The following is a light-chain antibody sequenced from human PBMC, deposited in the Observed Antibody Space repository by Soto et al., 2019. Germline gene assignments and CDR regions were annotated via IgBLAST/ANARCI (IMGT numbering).Light chain of an antibody. J-gene: IGLJ2*01. CDR3: QSYDNILSAVV. Sequence: QLVLTQPPSVSGAPGQRVSISCTGSTSNIGAPYDVHWYQHLPGTAPKLLIYGDNNRPSGVPDRFSGSKSGTSVSLAIAGLQAEDEGDYYCQSYDNILSAVVFGGGTKLTVL. CDR1: TSNIGAPYD. V-gene: IGLV1-40*01. CDR2: GDN.